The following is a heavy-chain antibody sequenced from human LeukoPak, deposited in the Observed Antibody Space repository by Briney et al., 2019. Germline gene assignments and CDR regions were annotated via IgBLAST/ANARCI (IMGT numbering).Heavy chain of an antibody. CDR2: ITGSGGET. CDR1: GFTFSTYA. V-gene: IGHV3-23*01. Sequence: GGSLRLSCAASGFTFSTYAISWVRQAPGKGLEWVSAITGSGGETWNADSVRGRFTISRDNSRNTVFLQMNNLRPEDTALYYCARDRRFPDDILDVWGQRTMVTVSS. J-gene: IGHJ3*01. D-gene: IGHD2-15*01. CDR3: ARDRRFPDDILDV.